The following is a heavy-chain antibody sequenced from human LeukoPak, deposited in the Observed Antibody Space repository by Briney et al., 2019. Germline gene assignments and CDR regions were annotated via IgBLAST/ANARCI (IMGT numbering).Heavy chain of an antibody. CDR1: GGSINSSSYY. Sequence: SETLSLTCTVSGGSINSSSYYWGWIRQPPGKGLEWIGSVYYRRSTFYNPSLKSRVTMSVDTPKNQFSLKLSSVTAADTAVYYCASTGPHRSYCSSTSCYRLDYWGQGTLVTVSS. D-gene: IGHD2-2*01. CDR2: VYYRRST. V-gene: IGHV4-39*01. CDR3: ASTGPHRSYCSSTSCYRLDY. J-gene: IGHJ4*02.